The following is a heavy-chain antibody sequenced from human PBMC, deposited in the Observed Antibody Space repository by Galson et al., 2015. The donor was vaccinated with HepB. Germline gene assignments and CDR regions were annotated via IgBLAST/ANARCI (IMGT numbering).Heavy chain of an antibody. CDR2: INHSGST. CDR3: ARAVFLRRVTVTTWFDY. D-gene: IGHD4-17*01. CDR1: GGSFSGYY. V-gene: IGHV4-34*01. Sequence: LSLTCAVYGGSFSGYYWSWIRQPPGKWLEWIGEINHSGSTNYNPSLKSRVTISVDTSKNQFSLKLSSVTAADTAVYYCARAVFLRRVTVTTWFDYWGQGTLVTVSS. J-gene: IGHJ4*02.